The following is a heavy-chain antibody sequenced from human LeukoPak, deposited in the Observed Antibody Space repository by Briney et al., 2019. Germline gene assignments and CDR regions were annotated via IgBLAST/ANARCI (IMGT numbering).Heavy chain of an antibody. CDR2: IYYSGST. J-gene: IGHJ5*02. V-gene: IGHV4-59*01. D-gene: IGHD6-19*01. CDR1: GGSISSYY. CDR3: ARGEYSSGWYWNWFDP. Sequence: SETLSLTCTVSGGSISSYYWSWIRQPPGKGLEWIGYIYYSGSTNYNPSLKSRRVTISVDTSKNQFSLKLSSVTAADTAVYYCARGEYSSGWYWNWFDPWGQGTLVTVSS.